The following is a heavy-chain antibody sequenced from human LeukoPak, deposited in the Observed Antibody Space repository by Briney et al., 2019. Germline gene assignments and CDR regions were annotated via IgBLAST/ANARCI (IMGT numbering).Heavy chain of an antibody. Sequence: SETLSLTCTVSGGSISSYYWSWIRQPPGKGLEWIGYIYYSGSTNYNPSLKSRVTISVDTSKNQFSLKLSSVTAADTAVYYCARRRDYYDSSGYRDAFDIWSQGTMVTVSS. CDR2: IYYSGST. CDR1: GGSISSYY. J-gene: IGHJ3*02. D-gene: IGHD3-22*01. CDR3: ARRRDYYDSSGYRDAFDI. V-gene: IGHV4-59*08.